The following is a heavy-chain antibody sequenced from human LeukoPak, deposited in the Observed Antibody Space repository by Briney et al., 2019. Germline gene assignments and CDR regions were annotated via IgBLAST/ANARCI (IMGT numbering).Heavy chain of an antibody. CDR1: GFTFSSYG. D-gene: IGHD3-16*01. CDR3: AGVEGGDWFDP. Sequence: TGGSLRLSCTASGFTFSSYGMHWVRQAPCKGLEWVAFIRYDGSNKYYADSVKGRFTISRDNSKNTLYLQMNSLRPEDTAVYYCAGVEGGDWFDPWGRGTLVTVSS. CDR2: IRYDGSNK. J-gene: IGHJ5*02. V-gene: IGHV3-30*02.